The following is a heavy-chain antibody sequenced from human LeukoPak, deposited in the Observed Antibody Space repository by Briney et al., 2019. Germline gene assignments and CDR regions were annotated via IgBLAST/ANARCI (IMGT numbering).Heavy chain of an antibody. CDR1: GGSISSYY. CDR2: IYYSGST. D-gene: IGHD2-2*01. V-gene: IGHV4-59*01. J-gene: IGHJ4*02. Sequence: SETLSLTCTVSGGSISSYYWSWIRQPPWKGLEWIGYIYYSGSTNYNPSLKSRVTISVDTSKNQFSLKLSSVTAADTAVYYCARAQEVYCSSTSCSYFDYWGQGTLVTVSS. CDR3: ARAQEVYCSSTSCSYFDY.